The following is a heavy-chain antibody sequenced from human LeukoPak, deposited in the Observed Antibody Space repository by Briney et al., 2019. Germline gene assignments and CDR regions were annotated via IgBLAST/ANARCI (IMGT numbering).Heavy chain of an antibody. J-gene: IGHJ4*02. D-gene: IGHD3-3*01. V-gene: IGHV3-23*01. CDR3: AKAELGVDTFFDY. CDR2: LSGSGAGT. CDR1: GFTFSGHG. Sequence: PGGSLRLSCAASGFTFSGHGMHWVRQAPGRGLEWVATLSGSGAGTYYSDSVQGRFTISRDNSKRTLFLQMNSLRAEDTALYYCAKAELGVDTFFDYWGQGTLVTVSS.